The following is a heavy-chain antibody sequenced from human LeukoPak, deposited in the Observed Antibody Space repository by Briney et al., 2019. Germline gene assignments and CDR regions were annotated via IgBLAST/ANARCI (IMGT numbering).Heavy chain of an antibody. CDR3: ARYGGGIGEDWFDP. V-gene: IGHV4-59*01. Sequence: PSETLSLTCTVSGGSISSYYWSWVRQPPGKGLEWIGYIYYSGSTNYNPSLKSRVTISVDTTKNQFSLKLSSETAADTAVYYCARYGGGIGEDWFDPWGQGTLVTVSS. CDR1: GGSISSYY. CDR2: IYYSGST. D-gene: IGHD2-15*01. J-gene: IGHJ5*02.